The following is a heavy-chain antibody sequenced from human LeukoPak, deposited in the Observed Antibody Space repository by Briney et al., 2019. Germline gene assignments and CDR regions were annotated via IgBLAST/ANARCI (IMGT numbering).Heavy chain of an antibody. J-gene: IGHJ2*01. CDR1: GGSITSTTYY. CDR2: IYYSGNT. CDR3: ARVYYSSSYDYWYFDL. D-gene: IGHD6-13*01. Sequence: PSETLSLTCTVSGGSITSTTYYWGWIRQPPGRGLEWIGSIYYSGNTYYNPSLKSRVTISVDTSKKQLSLKLSSVTAADTAVYYCARVYYSSSYDYWYFDLWGRGTLVTVSS. V-gene: IGHV4-39*07.